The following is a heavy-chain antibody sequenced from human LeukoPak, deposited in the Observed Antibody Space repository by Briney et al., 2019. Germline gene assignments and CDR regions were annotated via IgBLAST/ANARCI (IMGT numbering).Heavy chain of an antibody. Sequence: GESLKISCKGSGYSFTSYWIGWVRQMPGKGLEWMGIIYPGDSDTRYSPSFQGQVTISADKSISTAYLQWSSLKASDAAMYYYARWYSSSSYYYYYGMDVWGQGTTVTVSS. CDR1: GYSFTSYW. CDR3: ARWYSSSSYYYYYGMDV. CDR2: IYPGDSDT. D-gene: IGHD6-6*01. J-gene: IGHJ6*02. V-gene: IGHV5-51*01.